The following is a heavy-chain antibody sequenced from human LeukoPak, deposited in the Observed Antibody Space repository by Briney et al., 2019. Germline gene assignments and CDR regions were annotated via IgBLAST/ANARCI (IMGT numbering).Heavy chain of an antibody. CDR2: ISYDGSSK. J-gene: IGHJ6*02. CDR1: GFTFSSYA. Sequence: PGRSLRLSCAASGFTFSSYAMHWVRQAPGKGLEWVAVISYDGSSKYYADSVKGRFTISRDNSKNTLYLQMNSLRAEDTAVYYCARAGARGYSYGFIPDYYYGMDVWGQGTTVTVSS. V-gene: IGHV3-30-3*01. CDR3: ARAGARGYSYGFIPDYYYGMDV. D-gene: IGHD5-18*01.